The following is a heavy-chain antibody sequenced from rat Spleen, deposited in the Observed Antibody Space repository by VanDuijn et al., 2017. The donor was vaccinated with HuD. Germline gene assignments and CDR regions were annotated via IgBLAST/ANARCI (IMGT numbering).Heavy chain of an antibody. D-gene: IGHD4-1*01. CDR2: ISFSGGTT. V-gene: IGHV5-20*01. CDR1: GFIFSDYY. Sequence: EVHLVESDGGLVQPGRSLKLSCAASGFIFSDYYMAWVRQAPTKGLEWVATISFSGGTTYNRDSVKGRFTVSRDDVKSTLYLQMDSLRSEDTATYYCTTYGGLRNWFAYWGQGTLVTVSS. J-gene: IGHJ3*01. CDR3: TTYGGLRNWFAY.